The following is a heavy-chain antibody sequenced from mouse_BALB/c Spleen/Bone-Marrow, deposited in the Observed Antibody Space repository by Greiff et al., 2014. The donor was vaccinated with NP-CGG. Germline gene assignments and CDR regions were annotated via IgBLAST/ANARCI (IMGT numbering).Heavy chain of an antibody. CDR1: GYSITGGYF. CDR2: ISYDGSN. CDR3: ASVEVKSMDY. Sequence: VQLQQSGPGLVKPSQSLSLTCSVSGYSITGGYFCYWVRQFPGNKLEWLGYISYDGSNHYNPSLTNRVSITRDTSKKQFFLKLNSVTTEDTGTSYCASVEVKSMDYWGQGPSVTVSS. V-gene: IGHV3-6*02. J-gene: IGHJ4*01.